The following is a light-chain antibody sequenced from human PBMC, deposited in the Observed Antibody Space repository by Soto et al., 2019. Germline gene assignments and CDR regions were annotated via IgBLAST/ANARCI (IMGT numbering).Light chain of an antibody. CDR2: AAS. CDR3: QQSYSTPRT. V-gene: IGKV1-39*01. Sequence: DIQMTQSPSSLSASVGDRVTITCRASQSISSYLNWYQQKPWKAPKLLIYAASSLQSGVPSRFGGSGSGTDFTLTISSLQPEDFATYYCQQSYSTPRTFGQGTKVEIK. CDR1: QSISSY. J-gene: IGKJ1*01.